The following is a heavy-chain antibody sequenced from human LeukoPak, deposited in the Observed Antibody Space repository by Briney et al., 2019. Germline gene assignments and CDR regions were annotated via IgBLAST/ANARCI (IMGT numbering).Heavy chain of an antibody. D-gene: IGHD1-26*01. Sequence: SETLSLTCTVSGGSISSYYWSWIRQPPGKGLEWIGYISYSGSTDYNPSLKSRVTISLDTSRNQFSLRLSSVTAADTAVYYCARETRLHSGSYSNDAFDIWGQGTMVTVSS. CDR3: ARETRLHSGSYSNDAFDI. CDR2: ISYSGST. J-gene: IGHJ3*02. CDR1: GGSISSYY. V-gene: IGHV4-59*01.